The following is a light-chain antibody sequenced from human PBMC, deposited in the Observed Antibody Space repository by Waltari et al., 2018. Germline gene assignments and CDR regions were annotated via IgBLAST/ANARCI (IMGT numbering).Light chain of an antibody. V-gene: IGKV3D-15*01. CDR2: RAS. J-gene: IGKJ1*01. CDR3: QQYNDWPRT. CDR1: QSVGTN. Sequence: EIVLTQSPATLSVSPGDRVTLPGRASQSVGTNLAWYQHSPGRAPRPLVYRASTRASYIPARFSASGSGTEFTLSISTLQSEDSAVFYCQQYNDWPRTFGQGTKVEIK.